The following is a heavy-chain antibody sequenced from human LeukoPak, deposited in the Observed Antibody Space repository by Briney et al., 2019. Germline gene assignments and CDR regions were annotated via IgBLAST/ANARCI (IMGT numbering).Heavy chain of an antibody. D-gene: IGHD3-10*01. CDR2: ISSSSSTI. CDR1: GFTFSGHW. CDR3: AKDRGHITMVRGVADAFDI. J-gene: IGHJ3*02. Sequence: GGSLRLSCAASGFTFSGHWMTWVRQAPGKGLEWVSYISSSSSTIYYADSVKGRFTISRDNAKNSLYLQMNSLIAEDTAVYYCAKDRGHITMVRGVADAFDIWGQGTMVTVSS. V-gene: IGHV3-48*01.